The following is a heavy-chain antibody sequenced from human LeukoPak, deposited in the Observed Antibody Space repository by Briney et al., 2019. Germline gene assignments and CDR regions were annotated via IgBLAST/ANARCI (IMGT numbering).Heavy chain of an antibody. D-gene: IGHD1-26*01. J-gene: IGHJ4*02. Sequence: SVKVSCKASGGTFSSYAISWVRQAPGQGLEWMGGITPIFGTANYAQKFQGRVTITADKSTSTAYMELSSLRSEDTAVYYCASPYSGSYILDYWGQGTLVTVSS. CDR1: GGTFSSYA. CDR2: ITPIFGTA. V-gene: IGHV1-69*06. CDR3: ASPYSGSYILDY.